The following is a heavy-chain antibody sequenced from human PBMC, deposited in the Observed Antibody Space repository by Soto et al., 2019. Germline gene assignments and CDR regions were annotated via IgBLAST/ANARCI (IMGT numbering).Heavy chain of an antibody. V-gene: IGHV4-59*01. D-gene: IGHD3-3*01. CDR3: ARALPASPITIFGVVNLYWFDP. Sequence: PSETLSLTCTVSGGSISSYYWSWIRQPPGKGLEWIGYIYYSGSTNYNPSLKSRVTISVDTSKNQFSLKLSSVTAADTAVYYCARALPASPITIFGVVNLYWFDPWGQGTLVTVSS. CDR2: IYYSGST. J-gene: IGHJ5*02. CDR1: GGSISSYY.